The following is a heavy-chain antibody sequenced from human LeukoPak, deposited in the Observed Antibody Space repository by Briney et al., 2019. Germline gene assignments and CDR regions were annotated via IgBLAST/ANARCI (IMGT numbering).Heavy chain of an antibody. J-gene: IGHJ4*02. CDR1: GFTFSSYV. V-gene: IGHV3-30*18. CDR2: ISYDGSNK. Sequence: PGGSLRLSCAASGFTFSSYVMHWVRQAPGKGLEWVAVISYDGSNKYYADSVKGRFTISRDNSKNTLYLQMNSLRAEDTAVYYCAKDPAYSGSYPGMDYWGQGTLVTVSS. CDR3: AKDPAYSGSYPGMDY. D-gene: IGHD1-26*01.